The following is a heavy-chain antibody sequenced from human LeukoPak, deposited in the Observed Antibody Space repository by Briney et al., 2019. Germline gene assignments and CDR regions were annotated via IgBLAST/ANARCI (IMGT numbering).Heavy chain of an antibody. CDR3: VPHPHYDWYFDF. Sequence: GGSLRLSCPASGFTFSNYWMNWVRQAPGKGLEWVANINEDGSQKYYVDSVKGRFTISRDNAGNSLYLQMNSLRAEDTAVYYCVPHPHYDWYFDFWGRGTLVTVSS. CDR1: GFTFSNYW. CDR2: INEDGSQK. J-gene: IGHJ2*01. D-gene: IGHD5-12*01. V-gene: IGHV3-7*01.